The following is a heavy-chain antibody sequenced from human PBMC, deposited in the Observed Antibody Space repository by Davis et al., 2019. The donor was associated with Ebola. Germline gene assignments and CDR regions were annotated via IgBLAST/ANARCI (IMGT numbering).Heavy chain of an antibody. V-gene: IGHV1-58*02. CDR3: AREAGSGWYSWFDP. J-gene: IGHJ5*02. CDR1: GFTFTSSA. Sequence: SVKVSCKASGFTFTSSAMQWVRQARGQRLEWIGWIVVGSGNTNYAQKFQGRVTMTRDTSTSTVYMELSSLRSEDTAVYYCAREAGSGWYSWFDPWGQGTLVTVSS. D-gene: IGHD6-19*01. CDR2: IVVGSGNT.